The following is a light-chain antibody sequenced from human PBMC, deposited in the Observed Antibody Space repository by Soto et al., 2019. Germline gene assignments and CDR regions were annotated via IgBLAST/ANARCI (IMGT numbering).Light chain of an antibody. J-gene: IGKJ1*01. Sequence: EIVMTQSPATLSVSPRERATLSCRASQSVSSNLAWYQQKPGQAPRLLLYGASTRATGLSARFSGSGSGTEFTLTISSLQYEDFAVYYCQQYNTWPGTFGQGTKVEIK. CDR3: QQYNTWPGT. CDR2: GAS. CDR1: QSVSSN. V-gene: IGKV3-15*01.